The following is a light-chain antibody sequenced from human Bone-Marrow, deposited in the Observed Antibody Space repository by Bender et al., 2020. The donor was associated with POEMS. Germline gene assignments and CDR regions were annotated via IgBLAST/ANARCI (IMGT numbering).Light chain of an antibody. J-gene: IGLJ3*02. CDR3: QSFDSSLNARV. CDR1: SSNIGNNH. CDR2: TRN. V-gene: IGLV1-44*01. Sequence: QSALTQPPSLSGTPGQRVTISCSGGSSNIGNNHVYWYQHIPGTAPKVVIYTRNRRASGVPDRFSGSKSGTSASLAITGLQAEDEADYYCQSFDSSLNARVFGGGTKVTVL.